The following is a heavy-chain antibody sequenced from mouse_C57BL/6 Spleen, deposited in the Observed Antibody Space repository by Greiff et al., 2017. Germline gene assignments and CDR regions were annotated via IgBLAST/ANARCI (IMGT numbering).Heavy chain of an antibody. J-gene: IGHJ2*01. CDR1: GFTFTDYY. CDR3: ARSQGDFDY. CDR2: IRNKANGYTT. Sequence: DVMLVESGGGLVQPGGSLSLSCAASGFTFTDYYMSWVRQPPGKALEWLGFIRNKANGYTTEYSASVKGRFTISRDNSQSILYLQMNALGAEDSATYYCARSQGDFDYWGQGTTLTVSS. V-gene: IGHV7-3*01.